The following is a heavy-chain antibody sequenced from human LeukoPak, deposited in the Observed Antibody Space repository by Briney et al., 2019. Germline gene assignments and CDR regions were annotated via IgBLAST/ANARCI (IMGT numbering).Heavy chain of an antibody. D-gene: IGHD3-3*01. CDR2: ISYDGSTK. Sequence: GGSLRLSCAASGFTFSSYTMHWVRQAPGKGLEWVAVISYDGSTKYYADSVKGRFTISRDNSKNTLYLQTNSLRAEDTAVYYCARGPPYYDFWSGYYDYWGQGTLVTVSS. CDR1: GFTFSSYT. CDR3: ARGPPYYDFWSGYYDY. V-gene: IGHV3-30-3*01. J-gene: IGHJ4*02.